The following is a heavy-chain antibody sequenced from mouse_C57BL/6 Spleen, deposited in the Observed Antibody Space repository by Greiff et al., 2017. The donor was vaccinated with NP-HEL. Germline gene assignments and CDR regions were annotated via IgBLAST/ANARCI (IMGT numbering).Heavy chain of an antibody. CDR3: ARLETAQATLAY. CDR1: GFTFSDYG. D-gene: IGHD3-2*02. CDR2: ISNLAYSI. Sequence: EVKLMESGGGLVQPGGSLKLSCAASGFTFSDYGMAWVRQAPRKGPEWVAFISNLAYSIYYADTVTGRFTISSENDKNTLYLEMSSLRSEDTAMYYCARLETAQATLAYWGQGTLVTVSA. J-gene: IGHJ3*01. V-gene: IGHV5-15*01.